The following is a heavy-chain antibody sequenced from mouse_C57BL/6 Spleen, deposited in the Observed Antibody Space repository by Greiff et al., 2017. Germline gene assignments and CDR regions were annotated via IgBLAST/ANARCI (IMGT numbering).Heavy chain of an antibody. D-gene: IGHD4-1*02. Sequence: EVKLQESGGGLVQPGGSLKLSCAASGFTFSDYYMYWVRQTPEKRLEWVAYISNGGGSTYYPDTVKGRFTISRDNAKNTLYLQMSRLKSEDTAMYYCARLQLVYYAMDYWGQGTSVTVSS. CDR1: GFTFSDYY. CDR2: ISNGGGST. J-gene: IGHJ4*01. V-gene: IGHV5-12*01. CDR3: ARLQLVYYAMDY.